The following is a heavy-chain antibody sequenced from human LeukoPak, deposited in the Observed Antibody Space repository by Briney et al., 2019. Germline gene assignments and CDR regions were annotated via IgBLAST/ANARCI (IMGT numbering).Heavy chain of an antibody. CDR2: ISWDGDTT. CDR3: AKGPAYSSSWYGTDDYYYYMDV. Sequence: GGSLRLSCAASGFIFDDYTVHWVRQAPGKGLEWVSLISWDGDTTYYADSVKGRFTISRDSSKNSLYLQMNSLRTEDTALFYCAKGPAYSSSWYGTDDYYYYMDVWGKGTTVIVSS. CDR1: GFIFDDYT. V-gene: IGHV3-43*01. D-gene: IGHD6-13*01. J-gene: IGHJ6*03.